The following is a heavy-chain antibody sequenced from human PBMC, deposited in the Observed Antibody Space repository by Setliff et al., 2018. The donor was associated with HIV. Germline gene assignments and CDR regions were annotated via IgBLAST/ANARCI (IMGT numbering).Heavy chain of an antibody. Sequence: LSETLSLTCTVSRDSINGHWWSWIRQPPGKGLEWTGSIHYSGITHYNPSLESRLTMSVDTSKNQVSLKLTSVTAADTAVYYCARYKCINFACVGFDIWGQGTVVTVSS. J-gene: IGHJ3*02. CDR2: IHYSGIT. CDR3: ARYKCINFACVGFDI. CDR1: RDSINGHW. D-gene: IGHD3-9*01. V-gene: IGHV4-59*11.